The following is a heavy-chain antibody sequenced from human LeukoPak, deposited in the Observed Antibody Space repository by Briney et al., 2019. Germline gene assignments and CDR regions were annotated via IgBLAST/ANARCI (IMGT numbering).Heavy chain of an antibody. J-gene: IGHJ6*03. CDR2: VSYSGSP. D-gene: IGHD6-13*01. CDR1: GASINIYTYY. V-gene: IGHV4-39*07. CDR3: ARGRLGSSWGDYMDV. Sequence: SETLSLTCTVSGASINIYTYYWGWIRQPPGKGLEWIGSVSYSGSPYYNPSLTSRATISVDTSRNQVSLKLTSVTAADTAVYYCARGRLGSSWGDYMDVWGKGTTVTVSS.